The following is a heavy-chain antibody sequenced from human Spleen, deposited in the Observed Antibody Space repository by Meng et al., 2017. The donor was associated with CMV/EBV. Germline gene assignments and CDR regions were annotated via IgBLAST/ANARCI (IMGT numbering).Heavy chain of an antibody. CDR2: MNPNTGGT. D-gene: IGHD3-16*02. J-gene: IGHJ5*02. CDR3: ARERDRRWWFDP. CDR1: GYTFTGYY. Sequence: CKTSGYTFTGYYIHWVRQAPGQGLEWMGWMNPNTGGTKYAQKFQGRVTMTTDTSTSTAYMELRSLRSDDTAVYYCARERDRRWWFDPWGQGTLVTVSS. V-gene: IGHV1-2*02.